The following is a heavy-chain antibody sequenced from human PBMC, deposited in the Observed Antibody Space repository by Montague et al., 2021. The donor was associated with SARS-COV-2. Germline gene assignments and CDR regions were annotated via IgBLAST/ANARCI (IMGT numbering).Heavy chain of an antibody. CDR1: GFTFSSSA. D-gene: IGHD6-13*01. V-gene: IGHV3-30*04. J-gene: IGHJ4*02. CDR2: ISYDATNE. Sequence: SLRLSCAASGFTFSSSAMHWFLQAPGKGLEWVAVISYDATNEYYADSVKRRFTISRDNSKNTLYLQMNSLRAEDTAVYYCAREGITAAGKDFDYWGQGTHVTVS. CDR3: AREGITAAGKDFDY.